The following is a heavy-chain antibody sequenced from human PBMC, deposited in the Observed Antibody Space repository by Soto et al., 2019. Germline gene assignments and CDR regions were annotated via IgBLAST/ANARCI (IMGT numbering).Heavy chain of an antibody. V-gene: IGHV1-69*13. CDR3: ARGSDYDSSGYYYSWFAP. D-gene: IGHD3-22*01. CDR1: GGTFSSYA. J-gene: IGHJ5*02. CDR2: IIPIFGTA. Sequence: GASVKVSCKASGGTFSSYAISWVRQAPGQGLEWMGGIIPIFGTANYAQKFQGRVTITADESTSTAYMELSSLRSEDTAVYYCARGSDYDSSGYYYSWFAPWGQGTLATVSS.